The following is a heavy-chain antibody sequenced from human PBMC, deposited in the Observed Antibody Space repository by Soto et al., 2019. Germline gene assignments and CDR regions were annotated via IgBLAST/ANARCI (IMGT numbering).Heavy chain of an antibody. CDR3: AKDGVATAAIQSVYYYYGMDV. CDR2: ISGSGGST. Sequence: GGSLRLSCAASGFTFSSYAMSWVRQAPGKGLEWVSAISGSGGSTYYADSVKGRFTISRDNSKNTLYLQMNSLRAEDTAVYYCAKDGVATAAIQSVYYYYGMDVWGQGTTVTVSS. J-gene: IGHJ6*02. V-gene: IGHV3-23*01. D-gene: IGHD2-2*02. CDR1: GFTFSSYA.